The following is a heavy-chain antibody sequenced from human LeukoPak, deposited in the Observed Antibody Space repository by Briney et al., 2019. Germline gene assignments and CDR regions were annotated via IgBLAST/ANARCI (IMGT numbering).Heavy chain of an antibody. Sequence: GGSLRLSCAASGFTFSSYGMHWVRQAPGKGLEWVAFISFDGRDKYYADSVKGRFTISRDNSKNTLYLQMNSLRAEDTAVFYCAKNLNSGYDAGYFDYWGQGTLVTVSS. J-gene: IGHJ4*02. D-gene: IGHD5-12*01. V-gene: IGHV3-30*18. CDR1: GFTFSSYG. CDR3: AKNLNSGYDAGYFDY. CDR2: ISFDGRDK.